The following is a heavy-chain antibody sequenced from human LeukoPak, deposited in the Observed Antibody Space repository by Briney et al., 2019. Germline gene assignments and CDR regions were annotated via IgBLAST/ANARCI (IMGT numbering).Heavy chain of an antibody. CDR1: GGSISSSPYY. D-gene: IGHD2-2*01. V-gene: IGHV4-39*01. CDR2: IYYRGST. J-gene: IGHJ5*02. CDR3: ARHYLSDGILSTFDP. Sequence: SETLSLTCTVSGGSISSSPYYWGWIRQPPGKGLEWIGTIYYRGSTYSNPSLNSRVTISLDTSKNQYSLRLRSVTAADTALYYCARHYLSDGILSTFDPWGQGTLVTVSS.